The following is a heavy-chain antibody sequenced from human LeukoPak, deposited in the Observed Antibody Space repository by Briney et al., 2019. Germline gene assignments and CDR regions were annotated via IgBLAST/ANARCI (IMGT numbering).Heavy chain of an antibody. V-gene: IGHV4-4*07. CDR2: IYTTGPT. Sequence: SETLSLTCTVSSGSINSYYWGWVRQPPGKGLEWIGRIYTTGPTQYNPSLRRRVTMSIDTSTNQFSLNLRSMTAADTAVYYCGRQGYTASYYFLDFWSQGTLVAVS. CDR1: SGSINSYY. D-gene: IGHD1-26*01. CDR3: GRQGYTASYYFLDF. J-gene: IGHJ4*02.